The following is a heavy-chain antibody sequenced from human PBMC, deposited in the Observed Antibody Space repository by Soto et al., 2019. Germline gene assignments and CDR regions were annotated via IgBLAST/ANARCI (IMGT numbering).Heavy chain of an antibody. V-gene: IGHV3-23*01. CDR2: ISGSGDST. CDR3: AKRSNYDSGSFDY. D-gene: IGHD3-22*01. Sequence: EVQLLESGGGLVQPGGSLRLSCAASGFTFNSYAMTWVRQAPGEGLEWVSAISGSGDSTYYADSVKGRFTISRDNSKTTLSLQMNTLRAEDKAVYYCAKRSNYDSGSFDYWGQGTLVTVSS. J-gene: IGHJ4*02. CDR1: GFTFNSYA.